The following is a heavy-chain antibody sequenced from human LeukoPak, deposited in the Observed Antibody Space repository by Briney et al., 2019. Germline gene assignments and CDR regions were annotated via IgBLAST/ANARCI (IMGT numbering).Heavy chain of an antibody. V-gene: IGHV4-30-2*02. CDR1: GGSISSGGYS. CDR3: AITYYYGSGSYSFPPNV. CDR2: IYHSGST. J-gene: IGHJ4*02. D-gene: IGHD3-10*01. Sequence: PSETLSLTCAVSGGSISSGGYSWSWIRQPPGKGLEWIGYIYHSGSTYYNPSLKSRVTISVDRSKNQFSLKLSSVTAADTAVYYCAITYYYGSGSYSFPPNVWGQGTLVTVSS.